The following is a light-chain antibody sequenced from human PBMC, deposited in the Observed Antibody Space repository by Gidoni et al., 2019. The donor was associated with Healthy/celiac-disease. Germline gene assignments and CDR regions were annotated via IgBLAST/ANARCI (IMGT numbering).Light chain of an antibody. V-gene: IGLV1-51*01. J-gene: IGLJ2*01. CDR3: GTWDSSVRTEV. CDR2: DND. Sequence: QSVLTQPPSVSAAPGQKVTSSCSGSSPNIGKNYVSWYQLLPGTAPKLLIYDNDKRPSGIPDRFSGSRSGTSATLAITGLQTGDEADYYCGTWDSSVRTEVFGGGTKLTAL. CDR1: SPNIGKNY.